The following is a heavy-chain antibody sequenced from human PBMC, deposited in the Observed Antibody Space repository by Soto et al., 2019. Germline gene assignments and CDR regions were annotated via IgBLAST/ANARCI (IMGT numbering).Heavy chain of an antibody. V-gene: IGHV1-2*02. CDR2: INPNSGDT. CDR1: RYTFTGYY. D-gene: IGHD2-15*01. J-gene: IGHJ5*02. CDR3: ARGRILYCSGGSCFSEWFDP. Sequence: GASVKVSFKASRYTFTGYYMHWLRQAPGQGLEWMGWINPNSGDTNYAQNFQGRVTMTRDTSISTVYMELSRLRSDDTAVYYCARGRILYCSGGSCFSEWFDPWGQGTLVTVSS.